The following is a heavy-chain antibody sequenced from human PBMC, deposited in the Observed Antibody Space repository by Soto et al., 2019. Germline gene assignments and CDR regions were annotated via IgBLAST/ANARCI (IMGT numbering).Heavy chain of an antibody. J-gene: IGHJ4*02. V-gene: IGHV4-31*03. CDR1: GGSISSGGYY. CDR2: IYYSGST. CDR3: ATVLCGDFPCCFDY. D-gene: IGHD2-21*01. Sequence: QLQLQESGPGLVKPSQTLSLTCTVSGGSISSGGYYWSWIRQHPGKGLEWSGYIYYSGSTYYNPSPKSRGTPSVHTTKNRSAPKLSSATAADSAVYYCATVLCGDFPCCFDYCGQGTLDAVSS.